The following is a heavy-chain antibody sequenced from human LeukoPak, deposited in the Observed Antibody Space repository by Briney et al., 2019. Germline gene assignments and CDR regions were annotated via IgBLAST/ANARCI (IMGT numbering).Heavy chain of an antibody. Sequence: ASVKVSCKASGYTFTGYYMHWVRQAPGQGLEWMGWINPNSGGTNYAQKFQGRVTMTRDTSISTAYMELSRLRSDDTAVYYCASPGYCSSTSCYRGYYGMDVWGQGTTVTVSS. CDR2: INPNSGGT. V-gene: IGHV1-2*02. D-gene: IGHD2-2*01. J-gene: IGHJ6*02. CDR3: ASPGYCSSTSCYRGYYGMDV. CDR1: GYTFTGYY.